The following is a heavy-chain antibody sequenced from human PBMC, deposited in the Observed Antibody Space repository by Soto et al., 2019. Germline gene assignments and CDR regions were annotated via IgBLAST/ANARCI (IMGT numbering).Heavy chain of an antibody. Sequence: ASVKVSCKASGYTFTSYGISWVRQAPGQGLEWMGWISAYNGNTNYAQKLQGRVTMTTDTSTSTAYMELRSLRSDDTAVYYCARDLSVVVPAALRRNNWFDPWGQGTLVTVSS. V-gene: IGHV1-18*04. D-gene: IGHD2-2*02. CDR1: GYTFTSYG. CDR3: ARDLSVVVPAALRRNNWFDP. J-gene: IGHJ5*02. CDR2: ISAYNGNT.